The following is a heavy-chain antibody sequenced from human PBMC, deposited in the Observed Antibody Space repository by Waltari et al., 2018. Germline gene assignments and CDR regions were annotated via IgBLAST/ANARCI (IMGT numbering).Heavy chain of an antibody. CDR2: INPRGGST. V-gene: IGHV1-46*01. D-gene: IGHD4-17*01. J-gene: IGHJ4*02. CDR3: ARDDPGYGGNSSAFDY. CDR1: GYTLTSYS. Sequence: QVQLVQSGAEVKKPGASVKVCCKASGYTLTSYSTPRVRKAPGQGLEWMGIINPRGGSTSYAQKFQGRVTMTRDTSTSTVYMELSSVTAADTAVYYCARDDPGYGGNSSAFDYWGQGTLVTVSS.